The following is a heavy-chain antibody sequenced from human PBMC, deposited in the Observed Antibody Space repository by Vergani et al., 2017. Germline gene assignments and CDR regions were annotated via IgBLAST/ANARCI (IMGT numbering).Heavy chain of an antibody. CDR1: GASINSGGYY. Sequence: QLQLQESGPGLVTPSQTLSLTCSVSGASINSGGYYWSWIRQSPGGGLEWIGYIYYSGNTYYNPSFKSRVIISVDTSKNQIYLDLNSVTAADTAVYYCARGRGLADSDYYAFGYWGQGTLVTVSS. CDR2: IYYSGNT. D-gene: IGHD3-16*01. J-gene: IGHJ4*02. V-gene: IGHV4-31*03. CDR3: ARGRGLADSDYYAFGY.